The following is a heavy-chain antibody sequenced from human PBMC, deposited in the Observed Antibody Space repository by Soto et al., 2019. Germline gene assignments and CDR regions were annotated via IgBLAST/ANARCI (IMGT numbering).Heavy chain of an antibody. CDR3: ARELGITIFGVVNYYYMDV. Sequence: EASVKVSCKASGYTFTSYGISWVRQAPGQGLEWMGWINAYSGNTSYAQKLQGRVTMTRNTSISTAYMELSSLRSEDTAVYYCARELGITIFGVVNYYYMDVWGKGTTVTVSS. D-gene: IGHD3-3*01. CDR1: GYTFTSYG. CDR2: INAYSGNT. V-gene: IGHV1-8*02. J-gene: IGHJ6*03.